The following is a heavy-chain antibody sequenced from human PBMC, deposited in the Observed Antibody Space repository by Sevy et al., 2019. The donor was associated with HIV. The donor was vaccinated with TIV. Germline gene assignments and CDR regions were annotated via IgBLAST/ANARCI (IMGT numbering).Heavy chain of an antibody. CDR2: IKQDGSEK. CDR3: ARRPDPRYDFWSVYPRLYYGMDV. J-gene: IGHJ6*02. Sequence: GGSLRLSCAASGFTFSSYWMSWVRQAPGKGLEWVANIKQDGSEKYYVDSVKGRCTISRDNAKNSLYLQMNSLRAEDTAVYYCARRPDPRYDFWSVYPRLYYGMDVWGQGTTVTVSS. V-gene: IGHV3-7*03. D-gene: IGHD3-3*01. CDR1: GFTFSSYW.